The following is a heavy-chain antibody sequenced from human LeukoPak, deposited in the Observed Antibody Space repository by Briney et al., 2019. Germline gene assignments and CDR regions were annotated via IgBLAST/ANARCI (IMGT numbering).Heavy chain of an antibody. Sequence: GGSLRLSCAASGFTFNTYAMSWVRQAPGKGLEWVSSISGTGGGTYYADSVKGRFTISRDNSHKTLYLQMNSLRAEDTAVYYCAKDREMYFYDGSGYRDAFHIWGQGTKVTVSS. CDR3: AKDREMYFYDGSGYRDAFHI. CDR1: GFTFNTYA. J-gene: IGHJ3*02. CDR2: ISGTGGGT. V-gene: IGHV3-23*01. D-gene: IGHD3-22*01.